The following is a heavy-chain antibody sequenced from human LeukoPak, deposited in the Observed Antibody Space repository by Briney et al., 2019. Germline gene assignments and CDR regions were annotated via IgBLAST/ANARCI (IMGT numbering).Heavy chain of an antibody. CDR1: GGSFSGYY. Sequence: SETLSLTCAVYGGSFSGYYWSWIRQPPGKGLEWIGEINHSGGTNYNPSLKSRVTISVDTSKNQFSLKLSSVTAADTAVYYCARAGSYGYGYWGQGTLVTVSS. CDR2: INHSGGT. D-gene: IGHD5-18*01. J-gene: IGHJ4*02. CDR3: ARAGSYGYGY. V-gene: IGHV4-34*01.